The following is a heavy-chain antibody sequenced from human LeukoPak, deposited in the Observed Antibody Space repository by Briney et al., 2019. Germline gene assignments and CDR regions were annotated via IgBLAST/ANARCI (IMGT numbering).Heavy chain of an antibody. CDR2: ISWNSGSI. J-gene: IGHJ6*02. V-gene: IGHV3-9*01. D-gene: IGHD5-18*01. CDR3: AKDTAMVTEYGMDV. CDR1: GFTFSSYS. Sequence: GGSLRLSCAASGFTFSSYSMNWVRQAPGKGLEWVSGISWNSGSIGYADSVKGRFTISRDNAKNSLYLQMNSLRAEDTALYYCAKDTAMVTEYGMDVWGQGTTVTVSS.